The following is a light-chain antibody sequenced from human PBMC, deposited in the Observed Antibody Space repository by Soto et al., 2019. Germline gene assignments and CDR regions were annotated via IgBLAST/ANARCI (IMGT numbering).Light chain of an antibody. V-gene: IGLV1-51*02. CDR3: GTWDSSLRAHV. CDR2: END. CDR1: SSNIGSNY. Sequence: QSVLTQPPSVSVAPGQKVTISCSGSSSNIGSNYVSWYQQVPGTAPKLLIYENDNRPSGIPDRFSGSKTGTSATLGVTGLQIGDEADYYCGTWDSSLRAHVFATGTKVTVL. J-gene: IGLJ1*01.